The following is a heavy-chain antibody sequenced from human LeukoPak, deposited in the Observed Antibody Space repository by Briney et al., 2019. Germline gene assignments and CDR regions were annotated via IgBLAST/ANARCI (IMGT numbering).Heavy chain of an antibody. CDR3: GKAYELGNYEFFLFDC. V-gene: IGHV3-48*01. CDR2: ISSSSSTI. D-gene: IGHD7-27*01. J-gene: IGHJ4*02. CDR1: VFIFSSYT. Sequence: VGSLRLSCAASVFIFSSYTMNWVRQAPRKGVEWVSYISSSSSTIYYTDPVKGRFPIHRDNSKNTLSLQMNRLRPEHPAVYYCGKAYELGNYEFFLFDCWGQGALVTVSS.